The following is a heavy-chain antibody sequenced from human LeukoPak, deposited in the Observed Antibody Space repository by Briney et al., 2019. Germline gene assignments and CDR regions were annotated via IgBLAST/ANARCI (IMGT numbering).Heavy chain of an antibody. J-gene: IGHJ4*02. CDR2: IYTSGST. Sequence: SQTLSLTCTVSGGSISSGSYYWSWIRQPAGKGLEWIGRIYTSGSTNYNPSLKSRVTMSVDTSKNQFSLKLSSVTAADTAVYYCAGEYYYGSGSYYSRRGGDYWGQGTLVTVSS. CDR1: GGSISSGSYY. CDR3: AGEYYYGSGSYYSRRGGDY. D-gene: IGHD3-10*01. V-gene: IGHV4-61*02.